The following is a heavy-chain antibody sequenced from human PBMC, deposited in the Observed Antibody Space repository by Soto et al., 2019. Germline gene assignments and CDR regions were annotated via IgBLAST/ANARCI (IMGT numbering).Heavy chain of an antibody. CDR3: TTAAHDGSSWPNYYYYGMDV. D-gene: IGHD6-13*01. CDR1: GFTFSNAW. J-gene: IGHJ6*02. Sequence: GGSLRLSCAASGFTFSNAWMNWVRQAPGKGLEWVGRIKSKTDGGATDYAAPVKGRFTISRDGSKNTLYLQMNSLKTEDTAVYYCTTAAHDGSSWPNYYYYGMDVWGQGTTVTVSS. V-gene: IGHV3-15*07. CDR2: IKSKTDGGAT.